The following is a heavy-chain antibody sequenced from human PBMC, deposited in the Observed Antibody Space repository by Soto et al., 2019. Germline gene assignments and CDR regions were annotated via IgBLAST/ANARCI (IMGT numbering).Heavy chain of an antibody. CDR2: ISQDGHNK. CDR3: AKSNSAYYYPTFDS. CDR1: GFTFSNHG. J-gene: IGHJ4*02. Sequence: QVQLVESGGGVVQPGRSLRLSCAASGFTFSNHGMHWVRQAPGKGLEWVAVISQDGHNKNYADSVNGRFTIARDNSKNTLYLQMNSLRAEDTSVYYCAKSNSAYYYPTFDSWGQGTLVTVSS. D-gene: IGHD3-22*01. V-gene: IGHV3-30*18.